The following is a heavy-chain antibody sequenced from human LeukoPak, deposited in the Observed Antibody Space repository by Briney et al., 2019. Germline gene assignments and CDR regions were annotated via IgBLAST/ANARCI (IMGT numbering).Heavy chain of an antibody. CDR2: IYSGGST. CDR3: ARDLFYYDSSGYYFRDAFDI. CDR1: GFTVSSNY. Sequence: PGGSLRLSCAASGFTVSSNYMSWVRQAPGKGLEWVSVIYSGGSTYYADSVKGRFTISRDNSKNTLYLQMNSLRAEDTAVYYCARDLFYYDSSGYYFRDAFDIWGQGTMVTVSS. V-gene: IGHV3-53*01. J-gene: IGHJ3*02. D-gene: IGHD3-22*01.